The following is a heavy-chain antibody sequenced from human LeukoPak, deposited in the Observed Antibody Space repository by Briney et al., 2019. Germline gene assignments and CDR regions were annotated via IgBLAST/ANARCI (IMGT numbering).Heavy chain of an antibody. CDR1: GYTFTSYA. V-gene: IGHV7-4-1*02. Sequence: ASVKVSCKASGYTFTSYAMNWVRQAPGQGLEWMGWINTNTGNPTYAQGFTGRFVFSLDTSVSTAYLQINSLKAEDTAVYYCARMDTPRPYYYYGMDVWGQGTTVTVSS. CDR2: INTNTGNP. CDR3: ARMDTPRPYYYYGMDV. D-gene: IGHD5-18*01. J-gene: IGHJ6*02.